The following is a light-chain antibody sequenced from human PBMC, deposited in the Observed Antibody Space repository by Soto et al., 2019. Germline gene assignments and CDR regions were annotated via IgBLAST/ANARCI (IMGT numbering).Light chain of an antibody. Sequence: EIVLTQSPATLSLSPGERATLSCRASQSVGSYLAWYQQKLGQAPRLLIYDASNRATGIPARFSGSGSGTDFTLTISSLEPEDFAVYYCQQGNNWLLTFGGGTKVEIK. CDR2: DAS. CDR1: QSVGSY. CDR3: QQGNNWLLT. V-gene: IGKV3-11*01. J-gene: IGKJ4*01.